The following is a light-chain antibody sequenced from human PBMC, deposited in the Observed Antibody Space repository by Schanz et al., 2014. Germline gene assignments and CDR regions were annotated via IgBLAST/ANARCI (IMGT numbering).Light chain of an antibody. CDR1: QSISSKY. Sequence: EIVLTQSPGTLSLSPGERATLSCRASQSISSKYFAWYQQRPGQAPRLLIYGASSRATGVPDRFSGRASGSDLTLTISRLEPEDFAVYYCQQYGDSLQTFGQGTKVEIK. J-gene: IGKJ1*01. CDR2: GAS. CDR3: QQYGDSLQT. V-gene: IGKV3-20*01.